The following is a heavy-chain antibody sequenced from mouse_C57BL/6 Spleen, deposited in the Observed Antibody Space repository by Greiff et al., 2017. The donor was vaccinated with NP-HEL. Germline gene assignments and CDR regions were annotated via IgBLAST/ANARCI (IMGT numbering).Heavy chain of an antibody. Sequence: DVQLQESGPELVKPGASVKISCKASGYSFTGYYMNWVKQSPEKSLEWIGEINPSTGGTTYNQKFKAKATLTVDKSSSTAYMQLKSLTSEDSAVYYCARSRDYYAMDYWGQGTSVTVSS. CDR1: GYSFTGYY. V-gene: IGHV1-42*01. J-gene: IGHJ4*01. CDR3: ARSRDYYAMDY. CDR2: INPSTGGT.